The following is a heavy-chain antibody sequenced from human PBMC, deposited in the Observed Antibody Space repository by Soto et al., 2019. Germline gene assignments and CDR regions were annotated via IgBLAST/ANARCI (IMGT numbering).Heavy chain of an antibody. CDR2: ISAYNGNT. CDR3: ARDSRDGYNSDFDY. J-gene: IGHJ4*02. V-gene: IGHV1-18*01. Sequence: ASVKGSCETSGYTFSSYGISWVRQAPGQGLEWMGWISAYNGNTNYAQKLQGRVTMTTDTSTSTAYMELRSLRSDDTAVYYCARDSRDGYNSDFDYWGQGTLVTVSS. CDR1: GYTFSSYG. D-gene: IGHD5-12*01.